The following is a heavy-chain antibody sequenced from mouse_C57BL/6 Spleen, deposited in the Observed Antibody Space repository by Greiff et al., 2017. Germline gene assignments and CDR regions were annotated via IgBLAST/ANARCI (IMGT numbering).Heavy chain of an antibody. CDR1: GYTFTDYY. J-gene: IGHJ2*01. CDR2: INPNNGGT. Sequence: EVQLQQSGPELVKPGASVKISCKASGYTFTDYYMNWVKQSHGKSLEWIGDINPNNGGTSYNQKFKGKATLTVDKSSSTANMELSSLTSEDSAVYYCARGGHDYDAADWGQGTTLTVSS. CDR3: ARGGHDYDAAD. V-gene: IGHV1-26*01. D-gene: IGHD2-4*01.